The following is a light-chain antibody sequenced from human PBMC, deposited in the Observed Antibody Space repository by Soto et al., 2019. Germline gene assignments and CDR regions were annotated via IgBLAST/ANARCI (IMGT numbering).Light chain of an antibody. V-gene: IGKV1-5*03. Sequence: DIHMTQSPSTLSGSVGDRVTITCRASQTISSWVAWYQQKPGKAPKLLIYKASTLKSGVPSRFSGSGSGTEFTLTSSSLQPDDFATYYCQHYNSYSEAFGQGTKVDI. CDR1: QTISSW. J-gene: IGKJ1*01. CDR2: KAS. CDR3: QHYNSYSEA.